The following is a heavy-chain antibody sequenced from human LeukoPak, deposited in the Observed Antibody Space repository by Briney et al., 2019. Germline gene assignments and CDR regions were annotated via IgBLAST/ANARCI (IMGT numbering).Heavy chain of an antibody. CDR3: ATHDYSNQNWFDP. D-gene: IGHD4-11*01. CDR1: GGSISSSSYY. J-gene: IGHJ5*02. Sequence: PSETLSLTCTVSGGSISSSSYYWGWIRQPPGKGLEWIGSFYYSGSTYYNPSLKSRVAISVDTSKNQFSLKLSSVAAADTAAYYCATHDYSNQNWFDPWGQGTLVTVSS. CDR2: FYYSGST. V-gene: IGHV4-39*01.